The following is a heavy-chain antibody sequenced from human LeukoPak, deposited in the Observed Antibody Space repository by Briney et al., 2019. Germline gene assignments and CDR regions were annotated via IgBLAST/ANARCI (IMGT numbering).Heavy chain of an antibody. Sequence: SETLSLTCTVSGGSITSYYWNWIRQPAGKGLEWIGRMYSSGSTDYNPSLKSRVTMSVDKSKNQFSLKLSPVTAADMAMYYCARGSVDLLTTGAYYHMDVWGKGTTVTVSS. J-gene: IGHJ6*03. CDR2: MYSSGST. CDR3: ARGSVDLLTTGAYYHMDV. V-gene: IGHV4-4*07. D-gene: IGHD5-12*01. CDR1: GGSITSYY.